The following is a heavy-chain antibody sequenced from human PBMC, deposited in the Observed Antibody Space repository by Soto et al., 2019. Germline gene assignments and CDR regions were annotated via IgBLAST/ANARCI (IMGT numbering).Heavy chain of an antibody. CDR3: ARLSSDFWSGYYSRYYYGMDV. CDR1: GGSISSGDYY. CDR2: IYYSGST. J-gene: IGHJ6*02. Sequence: QVQLQESGPGLVKPSQTLSLTCTVSGGSISSGDYYWSWIRQPPGKGLEWIGYIYYSGSTYYNPSLKSRVTISVDTSKNQCSLKLSSVTAADTAVYYCARLSSDFWSGYYSRYYYGMDVWGQGTTVTVSS. D-gene: IGHD3-3*01. V-gene: IGHV4-30-4*01.